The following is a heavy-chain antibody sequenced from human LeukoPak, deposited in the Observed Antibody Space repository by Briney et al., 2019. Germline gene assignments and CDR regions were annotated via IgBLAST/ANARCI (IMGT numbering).Heavy chain of an antibody. CDR1: GGTFSSYA. Sequence: ASVKVSCKASGGTFSSYAISWVRQAPGQGLEWMGGISPIFGTANYAQKFQGRVTITADESTSTAYMELSSLRSEDTAVYYCARGRGDYSSSWYEPFDYWGQGTLVTVSS. V-gene: IGHV1-69*13. CDR3: ARGRGDYSSSWYEPFDY. CDR2: ISPIFGTA. D-gene: IGHD6-13*01. J-gene: IGHJ4*02.